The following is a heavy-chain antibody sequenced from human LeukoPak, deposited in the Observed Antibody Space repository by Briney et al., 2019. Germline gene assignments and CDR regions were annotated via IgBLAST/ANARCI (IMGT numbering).Heavy chain of an antibody. CDR3: VIHLHDYRTN. J-gene: IGHJ4*02. CDR2: ISTST. CDR1: GFTYNREA. V-gene: IGHV3-23*05. D-gene: IGHD4-11*01. Sequence: GGSLRLSCDASGFTYNREAMSWVRQAAGKGLEWVSGISTSTFYADSVMGRFTISRDNSKNTLYLQMNSLRAEDTAVYYCVIHLHDYRTNWGQGTLVTVSS.